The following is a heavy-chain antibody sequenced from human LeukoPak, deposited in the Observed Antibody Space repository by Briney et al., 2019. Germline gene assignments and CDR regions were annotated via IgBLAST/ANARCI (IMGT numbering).Heavy chain of an antibody. CDR2: IYTGGST. J-gene: IGHJ3*02. V-gene: IGHV3-53*01. D-gene: IGHD7-27*01. CDR3: ARDLGTNDAFDI. CDR1: GFTFSSHG. Sequence: GGTLRLSCAASGFTFSSHGMSWVRQAPGKGLEWVSIIYTGGSTYYAHSVKGRFTISRDNSKNTVYLQMNSLRAEDTAVYFCARDLGTNDAFDIWGQGTMLTVSS.